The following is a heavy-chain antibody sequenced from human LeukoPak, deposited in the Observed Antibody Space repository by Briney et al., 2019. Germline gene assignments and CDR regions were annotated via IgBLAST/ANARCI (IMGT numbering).Heavy chain of an antibody. CDR3: VRDLYDTSPGENFDY. Sequence: ASVKVSCKASGYTFTGYHIHWVRQAPGQGPEWMGWINCNSGGTKYAQKFQGRVTMTRDTSISTAYVELSGLRSDDTAVYYCVRDLYDTSPGENFDYWGQGTLVTVSS. V-gene: IGHV1-2*02. CDR2: INCNSGGT. CDR1: GYTFTGYH. D-gene: IGHD5/OR15-5a*01. J-gene: IGHJ4*02.